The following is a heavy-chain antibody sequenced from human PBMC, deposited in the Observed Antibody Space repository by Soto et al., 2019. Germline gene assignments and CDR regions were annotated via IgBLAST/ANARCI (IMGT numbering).Heavy chain of an antibody. CDR1: GGTFSSYT. CDR3: ARVSVTSTTAAEYYFDD. CDR2: IIPILGIA. D-gene: IGHD6-13*01. Sequence: SVKVSCKASGGTFSSYTISWVRQAPGQGLEWMGRIIPILGIANYAQKFQGRVTITADKSTSTAYMELSSLRSEDTAVYYCARVSVTSTTAAEYYFDDWGQGTLVTVSS. J-gene: IGHJ4*02. V-gene: IGHV1-69*02.